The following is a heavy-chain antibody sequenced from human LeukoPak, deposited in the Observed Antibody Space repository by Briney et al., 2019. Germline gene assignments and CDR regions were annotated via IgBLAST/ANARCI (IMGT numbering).Heavy chain of an antibody. V-gene: IGHV4-38-2*02. D-gene: IGHD3-16*01. CDR3: ARDMTAAYFDY. Sequence: PSETLSLTCAVSGYSISSGYYWGWIRQPPGKGLEWIGSIYHGGSTYYNPSLKSRVTISVDTSKNQFSLKLSSVTAADTAVYYCARDMTAAYFDYWGQGTLVTVSS. CDR2: IYHGGST. J-gene: IGHJ4*02. CDR1: GYSISSGYY.